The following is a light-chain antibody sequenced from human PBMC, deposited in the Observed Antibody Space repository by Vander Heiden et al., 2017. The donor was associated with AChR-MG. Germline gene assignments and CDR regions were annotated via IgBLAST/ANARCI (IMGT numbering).Light chain of an antibody. Sequence: QAVVTPESSLTVSPGGPVPLTCDSSPGPVPRGHYPSWIQQKPGQAHRILSFDTSNRHSGTPARFSGSLLGGKAALTLSGAQPEDEANYYCLVSYTGARRVVFGGGTRLTVL. CDR3: LVSYTGARRVV. CDR1: PGPVPRGHY. CDR2: DTS. V-gene: IGLV7-46*01. J-gene: IGLJ3*02.